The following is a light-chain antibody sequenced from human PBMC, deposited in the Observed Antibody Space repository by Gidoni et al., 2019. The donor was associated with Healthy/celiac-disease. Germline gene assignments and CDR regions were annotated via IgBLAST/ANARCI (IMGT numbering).Light chain of an antibody. CDR3: HQYNRYWT. J-gene: IGKJ1*01. CDR1: QSISSW. Sequence: DIQMTQSPSTLSASVVDRVTITCRASQSISSWLSWYQQKPAKAPKLLIYKASSLESGVPSRFSSGGSVTLFTRTLRSLQPDAFSSYYCHQYNRYWTFGQGTKVEIK. V-gene: IGKV1-5*03. CDR2: KAS.